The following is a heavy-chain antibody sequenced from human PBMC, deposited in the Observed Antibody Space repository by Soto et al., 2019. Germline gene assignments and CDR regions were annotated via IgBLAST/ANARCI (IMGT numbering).Heavy chain of an antibody. CDR3: ARDLEWELLGGLDY. Sequence: EVQLVESGGGLVQPGGSLSLSCAASGFTFSSYWMHWVRQAPGKGLVWVSRINSDGSSTSYADSVKGRFTISRDNAKNTLYLQMNWLRAEDTAVYYCARDLEWELLGGLDYWGQGTLVTVSS. V-gene: IGHV3-74*01. D-gene: IGHD1-26*01. CDR2: INSDGSST. J-gene: IGHJ4*02. CDR1: GFTFSSYW.